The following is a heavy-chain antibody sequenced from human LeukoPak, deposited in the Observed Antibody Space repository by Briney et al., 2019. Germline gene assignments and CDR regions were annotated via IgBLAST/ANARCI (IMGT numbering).Heavy chain of an antibody. CDR1: GGSISSSSYY. CDR3: ARVIGSGSYPNIWFDP. D-gene: IGHD3-10*01. J-gene: IGHJ5*02. Sequence: SETLSLTFTVSGGSISSSSYYWGWIRQPPGKGLEWIGYIYHSGSTYYNRSLKSRVTISVDKSKNQFSLKLSSVTAADTAVYYCARVIGSGSYPNIWFDPWGQGTLVTVSS. CDR2: IYHSGST. V-gene: IGHV4-39*07.